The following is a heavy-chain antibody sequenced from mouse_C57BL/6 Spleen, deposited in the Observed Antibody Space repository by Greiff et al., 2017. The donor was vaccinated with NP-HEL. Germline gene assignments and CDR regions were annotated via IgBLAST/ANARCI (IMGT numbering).Heavy chain of an antibody. CDR1: GFTFTDYY. J-gene: IGHJ4*01. D-gene: IGHD1-1*01. CDR3: ARSPHYYCRAMDY. CDR2: IRNKANGYTT. Sequence: EVQGVESGGGLVQPGGSLSLSCAASGFTFTDYYMSWVRQPPGKALEWLGFIRNKANGYTTEYSASVKGRFTISRDNSQSILYLQMNALRAEDSATYYCARSPHYYCRAMDYWGQGTSVTVSS. V-gene: IGHV7-3*01.